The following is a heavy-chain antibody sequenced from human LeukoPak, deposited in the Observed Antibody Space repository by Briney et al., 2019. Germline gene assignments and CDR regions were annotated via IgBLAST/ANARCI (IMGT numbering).Heavy chain of an antibody. CDR3: ARQTQSRPSGGPWYLLDY. D-gene: IGHD6-13*01. J-gene: IGHJ4*02. CDR1: GGSVSSGSYY. Sequence: SETLSLTCTVSGGSVSSGSYYWSWIRQPPGKGLEWIGYIYYSGSTNYNPSLETRVTLSVDTSKNQFSLKLRSVTAADTAFYYCARQTQSRPSGGPWYLLDYWGRGTLVTVSS. CDR2: IYYSGST. V-gene: IGHV4-61*01.